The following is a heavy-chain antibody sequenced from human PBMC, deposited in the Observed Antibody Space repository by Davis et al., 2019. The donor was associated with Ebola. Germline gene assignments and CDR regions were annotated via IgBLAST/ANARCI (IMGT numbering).Heavy chain of an antibody. Sequence: GESLKISCAASGFTFSSYAMSWVRQAPGKGLEWVSAISGSGGSTYYADSVKGRFTISRDNSKNTLYLQMNSLRAEDTAVYYCAKERGAGSYYFDYWGQGTLVTVSS. D-gene: IGHD1-26*01. CDR1: GFTFSSYA. J-gene: IGHJ4*02. V-gene: IGHV3-23*01. CDR2: ISGSGGST. CDR3: AKERGAGSYYFDY.